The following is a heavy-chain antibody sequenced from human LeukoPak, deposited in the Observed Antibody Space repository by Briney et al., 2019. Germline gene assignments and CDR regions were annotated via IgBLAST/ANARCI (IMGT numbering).Heavy chain of an antibody. J-gene: IGHJ4*02. V-gene: IGHV3-74*01. CDR3: ARDFDWESGH. Sequence: PGGSLRLSCAASGFTFSSFWIHWVRHAPGEGLVWVSRISGDEITANYADSVKGRSTVSRDNAKSTLYLQMNSLSAEDTAVYYCARDFDWESGHWGQGTLVTVSS. CDR2: ISGDEITA. D-gene: IGHD3-9*01. CDR1: GFTFSSFW.